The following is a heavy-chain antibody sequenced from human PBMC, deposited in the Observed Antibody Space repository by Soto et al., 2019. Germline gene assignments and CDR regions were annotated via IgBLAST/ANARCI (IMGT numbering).Heavy chain of an antibody. CDR1: GDTFSSYA. J-gene: IGHJ6*02. D-gene: IGHD1-20*01. CDR2: IIPIFGTA. V-gene: IGHV1-69*12. Sequence: QVQLVQSGAEVKKPGSSMKVSCKASGDTFSSYAISWVRQAPGQGLEWMGGIIPIFGTADYAQKFHGRVKITADESTSTAYMELSSLRSEDTAVYYCARGITGTVTYYYGLDVWGQGTTVTVSS. CDR3: ARGITGTVTYYYGLDV.